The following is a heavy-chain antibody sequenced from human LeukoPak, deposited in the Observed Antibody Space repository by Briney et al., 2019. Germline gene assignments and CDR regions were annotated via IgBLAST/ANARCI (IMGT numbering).Heavy chain of an antibody. J-gene: IGHJ4*02. V-gene: IGHV3-21*01. CDR2: ISSSSSYI. D-gene: IGHD2-2*01. CDR3: ARETYCTSTTCPIGDHFDY. CDR1: GFTFSSYS. Sequence: GGSLRLSCAASGFTFSSYSMNWVRQAPGKGLEWVSSISSSSSYIYYADSLKGRFTISRDDAKNSLYLQMNSLRAEDTAVYYCARETYCTSTTCPIGDHFDYWGQGTLVTVSS.